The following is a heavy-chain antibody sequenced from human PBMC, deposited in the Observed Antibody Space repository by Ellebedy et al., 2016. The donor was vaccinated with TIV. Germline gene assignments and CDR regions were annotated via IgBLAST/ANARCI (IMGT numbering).Heavy chain of an antibody. V-gene: IGHV1-46*01. CDR1: GYTFTSYY. CDR2: INPTTGNS. J-gene: IGHJ4*02. Sequence: ASVTVSCKASGYTFTSYYFYWVRQAPGQGLEWMGIINPTTGNSNYAQKFQGRVTMTRDTSTSTVYMELSSLRSEDTAVYYCARGDNYYYDSSGYYYTYWGQGTLVTVSS. D-gene: IGHD3-22*01. CDR3: ARGDNYYYDSSGYYYTY.